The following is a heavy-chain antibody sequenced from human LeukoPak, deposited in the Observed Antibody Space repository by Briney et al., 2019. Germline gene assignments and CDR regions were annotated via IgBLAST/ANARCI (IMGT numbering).Heavy chain of an antibody. V-gene: IGHV1-69*04. D-gene: IGHD4-17*01. CDR3: AREAPHYGDLNWFDP. J-gene: IGHJ5*02. Sequence: SVKVSCKASGGTFSSYAISWVRQAPGQGLEWMGRTIPIFGIANYAQKFQGRVTITADKSTSTAYMELSSLRSEDTAVYYCAREAPHYGDLNWFDPWGQGTLVTVSS. CDR2: TIPIFGIA. CDR1: GGTFSSYA.